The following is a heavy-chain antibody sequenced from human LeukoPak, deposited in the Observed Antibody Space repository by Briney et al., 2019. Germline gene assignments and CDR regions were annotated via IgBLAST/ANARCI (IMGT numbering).Heavy chain of an antibody. D-gene: IGHD3-10*02. V-gene: IGHV3-48*03. CDR2: ISSSGSTI. CDR1: GFTFSSYE. J-gene: IGHJ6*04. Sequence: GGSLRLSCAASGFTFSSYEMNWVRQAPGKGLEWVSYISSSGSTIYYADSVKGRFTISRDNAKNSLYLQMDSLRAEDTAVYYCAELGITMIGGVWGKGTTVTISS. CDR3: AELGITMIGGV.